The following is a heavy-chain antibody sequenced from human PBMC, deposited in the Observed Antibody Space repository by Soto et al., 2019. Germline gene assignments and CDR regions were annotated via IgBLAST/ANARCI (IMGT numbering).Heavy chain of an antibody. Sequence: GGSLRLSCAASGVTFSSYAMSWVRQAPGKGLEWVSAISGSGGSTYYADSVKGRFTISRDNSKNTLYLQMNSLRAEDTAVYYCAKATTYSNYDKYYYYYMDVWGKGTTVTVSS. V-gene: IGHV3-23*01. CDR3: AKATTYSNYDKYYYYYMDV. J-gene: IGHJ6*03. CDR1: GVTFSSYA. D-gene: IGHD4-4*01. CDR2: ISGSGGST.